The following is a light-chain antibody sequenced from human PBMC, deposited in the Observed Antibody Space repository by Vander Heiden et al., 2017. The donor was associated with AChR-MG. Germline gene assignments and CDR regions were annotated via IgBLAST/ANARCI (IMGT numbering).Light chain of an antibody. J-gene: IGKJ2*01. CDR3: QQSLITPPYP. Sequence: DIQATQSPSSLSAPVGDNVTISCRTSQRVINYLNWYVQKPWKAPELLIYAASRLQSGVPSRFSGRGSGTDFTLTISGLQSEDFATYYCQQSLITPPYPFGLGTKLEI. CDR2: AAS. CDR1: QRVINY. V-gene: IGKV1-39*01.